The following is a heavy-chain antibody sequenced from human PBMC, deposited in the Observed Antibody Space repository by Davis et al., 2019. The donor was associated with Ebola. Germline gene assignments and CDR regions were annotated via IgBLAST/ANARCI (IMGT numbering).Heavy chain of an antibody. D-gene: IGHD1-26*01. CDR3: AKPIVGATVYYFDY. CDR2: ISSSSSTI. J-gene: IGHJ4*02. CDR1: GFTFSSYS. Sequence: GESLKISCAASGFTFSSYSMNWVRQAPGKGLEWVSYISSSSSTIYYADSVKGRFTISRDNSKNTLYLQMNSLRAEDTAVYYCAKPIVGATVYYFDYWGQGTLVTVSS. V-gene: IGHV3-48*01.